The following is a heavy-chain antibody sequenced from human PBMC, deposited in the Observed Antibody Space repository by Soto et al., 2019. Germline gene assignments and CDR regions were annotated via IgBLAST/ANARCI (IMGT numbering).Heavy chain of an antibody. D-gene: IGHD2-15*01. V-gene: IGHV1-18*01. CDR1: GYTFSTSG. Sequence: QVQLVQSGAEVRKPGASVKVSCKASGYTFSTSGMSWLRQAPGQGLEWMGWISTYNGDTNDAPKFQDRVTMTSDPSKSTVYMELRSLRSDATAVYYCARAGAAPYYYYGMDVWGQGTRVTVSS. CDR3: ARAGAAPYYYYGMDV. CDR2: ISTYNGDT. J-gene: IGHJ6*02.